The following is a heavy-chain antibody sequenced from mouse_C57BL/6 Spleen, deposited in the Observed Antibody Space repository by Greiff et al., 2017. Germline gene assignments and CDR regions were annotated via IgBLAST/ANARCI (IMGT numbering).Heavy chain of an antibody. J-gene: IGHJ2*01. CDR1: GYTFTSYW. CDR2: IDPSDSYT. Sequence: VQLQQPGAELVRPGTSVKLSCKASGYTFTSYWMHWVKQRPGQGLEWIGVIDPSDSYTNYNQKFKGKATLTVDTSSSTAYMQHSSLTSEDSAVYYCASRGRNYRFDYWGQGTTLTVSS. CDR3: ASRGRNYRFDY. D-gene: IGHD1-1*02. V-gene: IGHV1-59*01.